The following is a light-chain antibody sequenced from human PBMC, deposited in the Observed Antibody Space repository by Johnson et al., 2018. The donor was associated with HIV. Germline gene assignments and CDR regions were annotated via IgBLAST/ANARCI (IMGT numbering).Light chain of an antibody. CDR2: SDD. CDR1: SSNIGTNA. Sequence: QPVLTQPPSASLTPGQRVTISCSGSSSNIGTNAVNWYQHLPGAAPKLLIFSDDERPSGVPDRFSASKSGTSASLVISGLQSEDEADYYCATWDDSLNGYVFGTGTKVTVL. V-gene: IGLV1-44*01. J-gene: IGLJ1*01. CDR3: ATWDDSLNGYV.